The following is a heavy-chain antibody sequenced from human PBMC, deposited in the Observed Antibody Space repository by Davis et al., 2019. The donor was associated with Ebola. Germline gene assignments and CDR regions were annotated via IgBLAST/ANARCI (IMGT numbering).Heavy chain of an antibody. CDR2: IIPIFGTA. Sequence: SVKVSCKASGGTFSSYAISWVRQAPGQGLEWMGGIIPIFGTANYAQKFQGRVTITADESTSTAYMELSSLRSEDTAVYYCARDPPYYDILTGRGYWGQGTLVTVSS. J-gene: IGHJ4*02. D-gene: IGHD3-9*01. CDR3: ARDPPYYDILTGRGY. V-gene: IGHV1-69*13. CDR1: GGTFSSYA.